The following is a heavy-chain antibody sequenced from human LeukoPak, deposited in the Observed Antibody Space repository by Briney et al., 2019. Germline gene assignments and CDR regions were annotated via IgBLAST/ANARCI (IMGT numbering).Heavy chain of an antibody. V-gene: IGHV3-30*04. CDR1: GFSFNTYP. CDR2: ISNDGNNK. D-gene: IGHD3-9*01. CDR3: ARDGPAADWDLDY. J-gene: IGHJ4*02. Sequence: PGRSLRLSCAASGFSFNTYPMHWVRQAPGKGLEWVAVISNDGNNKYYADSVKGRFTISRDNAKNTLYLQIHSLRVEDTAIYYCARDGPAADWDLDYWGQGTLVTVSS.